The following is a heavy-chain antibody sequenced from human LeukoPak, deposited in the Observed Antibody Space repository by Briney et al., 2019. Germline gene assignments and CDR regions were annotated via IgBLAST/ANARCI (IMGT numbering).Heavy chain of an antibody. D-gene: IGHD6-13*01. CDR1: GFTFSSYA. V-gene: IGHV3-23*01. Sequence: GGSLRLSCAASGFTFSSYARSWLRQAPGKGREWGSAISGSSGSPYYAYSVKVRFTISRYTSKNSLYLQRNSLRAEDTGVYYCAETRGNSWSGFDYWGQRTPVTVSS. CDR2: ISGSSGSP. CDR3: AETRGNSWSGFDY. J-gene: IGHJ4*02.